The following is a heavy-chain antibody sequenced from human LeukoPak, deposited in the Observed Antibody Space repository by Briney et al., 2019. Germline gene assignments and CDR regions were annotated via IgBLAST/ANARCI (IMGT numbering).Heavy chain of an antibody. CDR2: IYPGDSDT. V-gene: IGHV5-51*01. CDR1: GYSFTSYG. CDR3: AKTYCSSTSCYVHFDY. Sequence: GESLKISCKGSGYSFTSYGIGWVRQMPGKGLEWMGIIYPGDSDTRYSPSCQGQVTISADKSISTAYLQWSSLKASDTAMCYCAKTYCSSTSCYVHFDYWGQGTLVTVSS. J-gene: IGHJ4*02. D-gene: IGHD2-2*01.